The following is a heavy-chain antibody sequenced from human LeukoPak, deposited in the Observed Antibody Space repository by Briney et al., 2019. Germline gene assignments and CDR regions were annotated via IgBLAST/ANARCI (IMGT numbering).Heavy chain of an antibody. V-gene: IGHV3-7*01. Sequence: QTGGSLRLSCADSGITFSRYWMSWVCQAPGKGLEWVANIKQDGGEKYYVDSVRGRFTISRDNSKNTLYLQMNSLRAEDTAVYYCAKAEAKWLVRGVINFDYWGQGTLVTISS. D-gene: IGHD6-19*01. CDR3: AKAEAKWLVRGVINFDY. J-gene: IGHJ4*02. CDR2: IKQDGGEK. CDR1: GITFSRYW.